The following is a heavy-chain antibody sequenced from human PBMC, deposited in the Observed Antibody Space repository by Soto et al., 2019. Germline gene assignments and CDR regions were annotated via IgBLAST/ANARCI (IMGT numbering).Heavy chain of an antibody. Sequence: PGGSLRLSCAASGFTFSSYAMSWGRQAPGEGLVWGSAVSGGGGSTYYADSVKGRFTISRDNSKNTLYLQMNSLRAEDTAVYYCTTLVRILERLLPPEDKWSDRWGQAPLVHLSA. D-gene: IGHD3-3*01. J-gene: IGHJ5*02. CDR2: VSGGGGST. CDR3: TTLVRILERLLPPEDKWSDR. V-gene: IGHV3-23*01. CDR1: GFTFSSYA.